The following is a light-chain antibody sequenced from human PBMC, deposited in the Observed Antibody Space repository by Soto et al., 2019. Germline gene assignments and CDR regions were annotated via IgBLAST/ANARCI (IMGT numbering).Light chain of an antibody. CDR3: SSYTSLSTVV. CDR1: SSDVGAYNF. V-gene: IGLV2-14*01. Sequence: LTQPASVSGSPGQSITISCTGTSSDVGAYNFVSWYQLHPGEAPKLIIYEVTNRPSGVSERFSGSKSGNTASLTISGLQSEDETDYYCSSYTSLSTVVFGTGTKVTVL. J-gene: IGLJ1*01. CDR2: EVT.